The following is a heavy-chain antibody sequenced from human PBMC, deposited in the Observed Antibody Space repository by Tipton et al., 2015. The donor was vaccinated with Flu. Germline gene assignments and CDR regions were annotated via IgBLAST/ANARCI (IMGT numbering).Heavy chain of an antibody. D-gene: IGHD3-22*01. J-gene: IGHJ4*02. Sequence: QSEAEEKKPGESLKISCKGSRFNFRTYWIGWVRQVPGKGLEWVGIIYPDDSDTRYSPSFHGQVTISADKSISTAYMQWNSLKASDTAMYYCARPPPGSYYDTSGFYRSYFDYWGQGTQVTVSS. V-gene: IGHV5-51*01. CDR2: IYPDDSDT. CDR1: RFNFRTYW. CDR3: ARPPPGSYYDTSGFYRSYFDY.